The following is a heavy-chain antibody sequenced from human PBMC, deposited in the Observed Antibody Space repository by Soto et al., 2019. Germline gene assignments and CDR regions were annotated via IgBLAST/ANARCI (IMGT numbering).Heavy chain of an antibody. CDR2: ISYDGSNK. J-gene: IGHJ4*02. CDR1: GFTFSSYG. CDR3: APWFGAFDY. V-gene: IGHV3-30*03. Sequence: QVQLVESGGGVVQPGRSLRLSCAASGFTFSSYGMHWVRQAPGKGLEWVAVISYDGSNKYYADSVKGRFTISRDNSKNTLYLQMNRLRAEDPAVNYCAPWFGAFDYWGQGTLGTVSS. D-gene: IGHD3-10*01.